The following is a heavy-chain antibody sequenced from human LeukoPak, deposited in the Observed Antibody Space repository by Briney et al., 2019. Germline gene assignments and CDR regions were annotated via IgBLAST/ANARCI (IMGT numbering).Heavy chain of an antibody. CDR1: GGSMSTYY. CDR3: ARVKDDNNYDRAFDI. D-gene: IGHD5-24*01. Sequence: PSETLSLTCTVSGGSMSTYYWSWIRQPPGEGLEWIGYVYYDGNNDYNPSLKSRVTISIDTSKKQFSLKLTSVTAADTAVYYCARVKDDNNYDRAFDIWGQGTMVTVSS. CDR2: VYYDGNN. V-gene: IGHV4-59*01. J-gene: IGHJ3*02.